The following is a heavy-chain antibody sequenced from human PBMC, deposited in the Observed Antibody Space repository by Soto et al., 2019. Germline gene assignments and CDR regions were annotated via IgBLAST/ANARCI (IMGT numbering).Heavy chain of an antibody. Sequence: EVQLVESGGGLVQPGGSLRLSCAASGLIFSDYHRDWVRQAPGKGLEWVGRIRRKANSYTTAYAASVKGRFTISRDDSKNSLYLLMNSLKSEDTAVTYGSMLGGWSGGSSGMDVWGQGTTVTVSS. D-gene: IGHD6-19*01. CDR1: GLIFSDYH. CDR3: SMLGGWSGGSSGMDV. CDR2: IRRKANSYTT. V-gene: IGHV3-72*01. J-gene: IGHJ6*02.